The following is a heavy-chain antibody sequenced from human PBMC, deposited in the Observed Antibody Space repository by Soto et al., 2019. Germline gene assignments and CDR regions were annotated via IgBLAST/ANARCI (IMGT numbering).Heavy chain of an antibody. V-gene: IGHV4-31*03. Sequence: QVQLQESGPGLVKPSQTLSLTCTVTGGSISSGGYYWSWIRQHPGKGLEWIGYIYNSAITYYNPSLKSRVTLSVDTSQNQFSLKLSSVTAADTAVYYCAGEGDYGDYRSDYWGQGTLVTVSS. CDR3: AGEGDYGDYRSDY. D-gene: IGHD4-17*01. J-gene: IGHJ4*02. CDR1: GGSISSGGYY. CDR2: IYNSAIT.